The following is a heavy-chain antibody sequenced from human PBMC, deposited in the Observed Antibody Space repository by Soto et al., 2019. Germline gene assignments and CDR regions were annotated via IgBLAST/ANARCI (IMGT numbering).Heavy chain of an antibody. Sequence: SVKVSCKASGGTFSSYAISWVRQAHGQGLEWMGGIIPIFGTANYAQKFQGRVTITADESTSTAYMELSSLRSEDTAVYYRARDQVSGQQLAYWGQGTLVTVSS. CDR1: GGTFSSYA. CDR3: ARDQVSGQQLAY. D-gene: IGHD6-13*01. J-gene: IGHJ4*02. V-gene: IGHV1-69*13. CDR2: IIPIFGTA.